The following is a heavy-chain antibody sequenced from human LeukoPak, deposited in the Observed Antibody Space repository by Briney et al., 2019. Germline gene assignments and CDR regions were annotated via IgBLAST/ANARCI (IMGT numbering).Heavy chain of an antibody. CDR2: IYYSGST. D-gene: IGHD5-12*01. CDR3: ARARVSGYPYYMDV. Sequence: NPSETLSLTCTVSGGSISSYYWSWIRQPPGKGLEWIGYIYYSGSTNYNPSLKSRVTISVDTSKNQFSLKLSSVTAADTAVYYCARARVSGYPYYMDVWGKGTTVTVSS. CDR1: GGSISSYY. V-gene: IGHV4-59*01. J-gene: IGHJ6*03.